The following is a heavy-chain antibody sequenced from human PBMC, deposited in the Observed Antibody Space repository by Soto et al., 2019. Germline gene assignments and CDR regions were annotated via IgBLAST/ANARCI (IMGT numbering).Heavy chain of an antibody. V-gene: IGHV3-7*01. D-gene: IGHD2-2*02. CDR1: GFTFSDYY. J-gene: IGHJ6*02. CDR3: ARETDCSSTSCYRGYYYYGMDV. CDR2: IKQDGSEK. Sequence: GGSLRLSCAASGFTFSDYYMSWIRQAPGKGLEWVANIKQDGSEKYYVDSVKGRFTISRDNAKNSLYLQMNSLRAEDTAVYYCARETDCSSTSCYRGYYYYGMDVWGQGTTVTVSS.